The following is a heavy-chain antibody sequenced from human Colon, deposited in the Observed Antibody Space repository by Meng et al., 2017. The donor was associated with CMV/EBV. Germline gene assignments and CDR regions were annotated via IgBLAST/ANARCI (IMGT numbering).Heavy chain of an antibody. CDR2: ISSSGSTI. CDR3: ARGQYCSSTSCYYLYFDL. Sequence: FTFSDYYRSWIRQAPGKGLEWVSYISSSGSTINYADSVKGRFTISRDNAKNSLYLQMNSLRAEDTAVYYCARGQYCSSTSCYYLYFDLWGRGTLVTVSS. D-gene: IGHD2-2*01. V-gene: IGHV3-11*04. J-gene: IGHJ2*01. CDR1: FTFSDYY.